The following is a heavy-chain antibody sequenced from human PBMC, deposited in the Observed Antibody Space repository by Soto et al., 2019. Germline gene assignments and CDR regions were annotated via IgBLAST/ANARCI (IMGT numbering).Heavy chain of an antibody. CDR1: GFTFKNND. Sequence: GGSLRLSCAASGFTFKNNDMHWVRQETGKGLEWVSSIGSAGDTSYLGSVKGRFTISRENAKNSVYLQMNSLRAGDTAVYYCARDRSVAGTGELDYWGQGTAVTVSS. V-gene: IGHV3-13*01. CDR2: IGSAGDT. D-gene: IGHD6-19*01. CDR3: ARDRSVAGTGELDY. J-gene: IGHJ4*02.